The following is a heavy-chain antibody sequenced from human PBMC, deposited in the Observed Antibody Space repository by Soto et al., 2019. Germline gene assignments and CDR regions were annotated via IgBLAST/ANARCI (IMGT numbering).Heavy chain of an antibody. CDR3: AREEGYNDPLDY. V-gene: IGHV3-11*06. CDR2: ISSSSSYA. D-gene: IGHD5-12*01. CDR1: GFTFSDYY. J-gene: IGHJ4*02. Sequence: QVQLVESGGGLVKPGGSLRLSCAASGFTFSDYYMSWIRQAPGKGLEWASYISSSSSYANYADSVKGRFTISRDNAKNSLYLQMISLRAEDTAVYYCAREEGYNDPLDYWGQGTLVTVSS.